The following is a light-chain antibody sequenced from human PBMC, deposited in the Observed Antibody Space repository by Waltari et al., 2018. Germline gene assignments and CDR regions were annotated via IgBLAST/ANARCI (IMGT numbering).Light chain of an antibody. V-gene: IGLV2-14*01. Sequence: QSALPQPASVSGSLGQAITISCTGTTSDVGVYNYASWYHQHPRKAPRLVIYDVSNRPSGVSDRVSGTKSGNTASQPISALQDEDEADYYCSSFTSSSTWVFGGGTKLTVL. CDR2: DVS. CDR3: SSFTSSSTWV. J-gene: IGLJ3*02. CDR1: TSDVGVYNY.